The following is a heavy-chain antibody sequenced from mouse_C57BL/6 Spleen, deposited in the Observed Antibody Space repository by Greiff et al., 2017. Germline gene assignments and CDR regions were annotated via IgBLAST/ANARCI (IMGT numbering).Heavy chain of an antibody. CDR3: ARKSYAMDY. J-gene: IGHJ4*01. D-gene: IGHD6-2*01. CDR1: GFTFSDYG. CDR2: ISNLAYSI. Sequence: EVMLVESGGGLVQPGGSLKLSCAASGFTFSDYGMAWVRQAPREGPEWVAFISNLAYSIYYADTVTGRFTISRENAKNTLYLEMSSLRSEDTAMYYCARKSYAMDYWGKGTSVTVSS. V-gene: IGHV5-15*01.